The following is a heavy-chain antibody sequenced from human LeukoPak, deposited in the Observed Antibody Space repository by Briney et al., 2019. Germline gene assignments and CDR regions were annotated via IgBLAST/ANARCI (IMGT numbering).Heavy chain of an antibody. CDR1: GFTFSSYA. D-gene: IGHD2-21*02. J-gene: IGHJ1*01. V-gene: IGHV3-23*01. CDR2: ISGSGGST. CDR3: AKGKLSLGAYCGGDCYSMH. Sequence: GGSLRLSCAASGFTFSSYAMSWVRQAPGKGLEWVSGISGSGGSTYYADSVKGRFTISRDNSKNTLYLQMNSLRAEDTAVYYCAKGKLSLGAYCGGDCYSMHWGQGTLVTVSS.